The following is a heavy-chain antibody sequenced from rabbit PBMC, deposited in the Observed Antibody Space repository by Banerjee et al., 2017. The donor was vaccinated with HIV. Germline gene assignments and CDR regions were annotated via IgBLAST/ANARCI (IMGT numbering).Heavy chain of an antibody. Sequence: QEQLEESGGDLVKPEGSLTLTCTASGFSFSNRYVMCWVRQAPGKGLEWIACINTSSGNIVYATWAKGRFTISKTAWTTVTLQMTSLTAADTATYFCARGDAGSSWGLDLWGPGTLVTVS. V-gene: IGHV1S45*01. CDR3: ARGDAGSSWGLDL. J-gene: IGHJ3*01. D-gene: IGHD4-2*01. CDR2: INTSSGNI. CDR1: GFSFSNRYV.